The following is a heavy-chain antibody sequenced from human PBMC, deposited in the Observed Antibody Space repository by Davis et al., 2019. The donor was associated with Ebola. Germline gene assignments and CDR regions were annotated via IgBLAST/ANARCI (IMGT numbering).Heavy chain of an antibody. V-gene: IGHV3-30*18. CDR2: ISFDGSNK. D-gene: IGHD2-8*02. Sequence: GESLKISCAASGFTFSSYGIHWVRQAPGKGLEWVTVISFDGSNKYYADSVKGRFTISRDNSKNTLSLHMDSLRGDDTAVYYCAKSFLITGSHMSEFRGVDYWGQGTVVTVSS. J-gene: IGHJ4*02. CDR1: GFTFSSYG. CDR3: AKSFLITGSHMSEFRGVDY.